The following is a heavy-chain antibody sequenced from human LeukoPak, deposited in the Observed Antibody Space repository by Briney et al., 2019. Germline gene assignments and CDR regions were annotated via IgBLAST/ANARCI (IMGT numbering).Heavy chain of an antibody. J-gene: IGHJ5*02. CDR1: GSSISSYY. V-gene: IGHV4-4*07. CDR2: IYTSGSS. Sequence: SETLSLTCIVSGSSISSYYGSWIRQPAGKALEWIGRIYTSGSSNYNPSLKSRVTMSIDTSKNQFSLKLSSVSAADTAVYYCARSPQGTATTANWLDPWGQGTLVTVSS. D-gene: IGHD4-17*01. CDR3: ARSPQGTATTANWLDP.